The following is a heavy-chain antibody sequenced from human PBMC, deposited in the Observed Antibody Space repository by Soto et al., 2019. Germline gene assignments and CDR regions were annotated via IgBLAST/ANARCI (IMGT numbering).Heavy chain of an antibody. J-gene: IGHJ5*02. CDR3: ARLRIATNNYKWFDP. CDR1: GDSITASYSN. Sequence: PSETLSLTCTVSGDSITASYSNWAWIRQPPGKGLEWIGTFYYSGTTSQNPPLRSRITISQDTSERQFSLNLRLVTAADTAVYYCARLRIATNNYKWFDPWGQGTLVTVSS. D-gene: IGHD2-21*01. CDR2: FYYSGTT. V-gene: IGHV4-31*03.